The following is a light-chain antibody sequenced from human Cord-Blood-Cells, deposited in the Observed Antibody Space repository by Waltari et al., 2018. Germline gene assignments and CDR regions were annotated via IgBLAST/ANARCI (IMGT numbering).Light chain of an antibody. Sequence: QSALTQPASVSGSPGQPITLSCTGTSSDVGSYNLVSWYQQHPGKAPKLMIYEGSKRPSGVSNRFSGSKSGNTASLTISGLQAEDEADYYCCSYAGSSTPNWVFGGGTKLTVL. J-gene: IGLJ3*02. CDR1: SSDVGSYNL. V-gene: IGLV2-23*01. CDR2: EGS. CDR3: CSYAGSSTPNWV.